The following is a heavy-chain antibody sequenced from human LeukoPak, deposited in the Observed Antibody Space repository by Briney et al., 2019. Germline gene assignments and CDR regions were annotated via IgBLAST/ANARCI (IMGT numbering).Heavy chain of an antibody. Sequence: GGSLRLSCAASGFTFSNAWMSWVRQAPGEGLEWVSAISGSGGSTYYADSVKGRFTISRDNSKNTLYLQMNSLRAEDTAVYYCAKEVFDSSGYYHWGQGTLVTVSS. J-gene: IGHJ5*02. D-gene: IGHD3-22*01. CDR1: GFTFSNAW. CDR2: ISGSGGST. V-gene: IGHV3-23*01. CDR3: AKEVFDSSGYYH.